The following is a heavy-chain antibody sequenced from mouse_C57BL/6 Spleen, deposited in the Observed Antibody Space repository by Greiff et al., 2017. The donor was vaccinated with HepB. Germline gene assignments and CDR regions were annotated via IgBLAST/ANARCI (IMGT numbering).Heavy chain of an antibody. CDR3: ARQDYYGSSPSYYAMDY. Sequence: EVKLVESGGDLVKPGGSLKLSCAASGFTFSSYGMSWVRQTPDKRLEWVATISSGGSYTYYPDSVKGRFTISRDNAKNTLYLQMSSLKSEDTAMYYCARQDYYGSSPSYYAMDYWGQGTSVTVSS. CDR1: GFTFSSYG. J-gene: IGHJ4*01. D-gene: IGHD1-1*01. V-gene: IGHV5-6*02. CDR2: ISSGGSYT.